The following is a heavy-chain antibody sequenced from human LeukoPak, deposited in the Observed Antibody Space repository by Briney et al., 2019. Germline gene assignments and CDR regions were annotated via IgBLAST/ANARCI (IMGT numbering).Heavy chain of an antibody. V-gene: IGHV4-59*11. CDR1: GGSISSHY. CDR3: ARKRDGYNYLFDY. J-gene: IGHJ4*02. D-gene: IGHD5-24*01. Sequence: SETLSLTCTVSGGSISSHYWSWIRQPPGKGLEWIGYIYYSGSTNYNPSLKSRVTISVDTSKNQFSLKLSSVTAADTAVYCCARKRDGYNYLFDYWGQGTLVTVSS. CDR2: IYYSGST.